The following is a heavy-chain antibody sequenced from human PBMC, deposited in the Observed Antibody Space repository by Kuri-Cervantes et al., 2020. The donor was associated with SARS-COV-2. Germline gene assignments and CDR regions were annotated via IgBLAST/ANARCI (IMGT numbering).Heavy chain of an antibody. CDR3: ASSHITTYYYYYMKV. CDR2: IYSSGST. Sequence: SETLSLTCTVSGASINDYYWTWIRQPAGQGLGWIGRIYSSGSTNYNPSLKSRVTMSIDTSTNQFSLRLTSVTAADTAVYYCASSHITTYYYYYMKVWGKGTTVTVSS. V-gene: IGHV4-4*07. D-gene: IGHD1-20*01. J-gene: IGHJ6*03. CDR1: GASINDYY.